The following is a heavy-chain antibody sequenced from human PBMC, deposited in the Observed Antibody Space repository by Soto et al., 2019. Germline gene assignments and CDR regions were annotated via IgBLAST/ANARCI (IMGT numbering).Heavy chain of an antibody. J-gene: IGHJ5*02. CDR3: ATQEVGGSYVYTFDP. Sequence: SETLSLTCTVSGGSIRSYYWTWIRQPPGKGLEWIGYIYYSGSTSYNPSLKSRVTISVDTSKNQFSLKLSSVTAADTAVYYCATQEVGGSYVYTFDPWGQGTLVTVSS. CDR1: GGSIRSYY. V-gene: IGHV4-59*08. D-gene: IGHD1-26*01. CDR2: IYYSGST.